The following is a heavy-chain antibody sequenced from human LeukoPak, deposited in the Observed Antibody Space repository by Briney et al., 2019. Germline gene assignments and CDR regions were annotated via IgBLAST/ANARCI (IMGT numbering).Heavy chain of an antibody. CDR2: ISYDGSNK. J-gene: IGHJ4*02. CDR3: ARDRPLIVVVPAAPGY. V-gene: IGHV3-30-3*01. CDR1: GFTFSSYA. D-gene: IGHD2-2*01. Sequence: GGSLRLSCAASGFTFSSYAKHWVRQAPGKGLEWVAVISYDGSNKYYADSVKGRFTISRDNSKNTLYLQMNSLRAEDTAVYYCARDRPLIVVVPAAPGYWGQGTLVTVSS.